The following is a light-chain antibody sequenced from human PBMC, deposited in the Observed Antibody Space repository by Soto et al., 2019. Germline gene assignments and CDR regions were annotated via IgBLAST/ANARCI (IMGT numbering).Light chain of an antibody. J-gene: IGKJ1*01. CDR2: GAS. CDR1: QSVSSNY. V-gene: IGKV3-20*01. Sequence: DIGLTQSPGTLSLSPGERATLSCRASQSVSSNYLAWYQQKPGQAPRLLIHGASTRATGVPDRFSGSGSGTDFTLTISRLEPEDFAVYHCQQYGSLSWTFGQGTKVDI. CDR3: QQYGSLSWT.